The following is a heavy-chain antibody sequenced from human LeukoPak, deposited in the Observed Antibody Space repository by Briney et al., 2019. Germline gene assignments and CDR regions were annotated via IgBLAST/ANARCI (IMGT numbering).Heavy chain of an antibody. D-gene: IGHD3-10*01. Sequence: SETLSLTCTVSGGSISSGTYYWGRIRQPPGKGLEWIGEINHSGSTNYNPSLKSRVTISVDASKNQFSLKLSSVTAADTAVYYCARNIRMVRGVYNWFDPWGQGTLVTVSS. CDR1: GGSISSGTYY. CDR2: INHSGST. CDR3: ARNIRMVRGVYNWFDP. V-gene: IGHV4-39*07. J-gene: IGHJ5*02.